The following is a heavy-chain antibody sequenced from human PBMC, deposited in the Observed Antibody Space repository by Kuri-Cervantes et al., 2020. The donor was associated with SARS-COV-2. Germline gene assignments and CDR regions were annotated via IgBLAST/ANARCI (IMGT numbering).Heavy chain of an antibody. V-gene: IGHV2-70*01. CDR3: ARIKMSITVVRGEYYYYYYGMDV. J-gene: IGHJ6*02. Sequence: SGPTLVKPTQTLTLTCTFSGFSLSTSGMCVSWIRQPPGKALEWPALIDWDDDKYYSTSLKTRLTISKDTSKNQVVLTMTNMDPVDTATYYCARIKMSITVVRGEYYYYYYGMDVWGQGTTVTVSS. CDR1: GFSLSTSGMC. CDR2: IDWDDDK. D-gene: IGHD3-10*01.